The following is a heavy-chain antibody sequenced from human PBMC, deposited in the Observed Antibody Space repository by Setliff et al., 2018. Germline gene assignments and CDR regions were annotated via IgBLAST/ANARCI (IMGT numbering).Heavy chain of an antibody. CDR2: INTNSGDT. V-gene: IGHV1-2*02. J-gene: IGHJ5*02. Sequence: GASVKVSCKASGYTFTSFGISWVRQAPGQGLEWMGWINTNSGDTRYAQKFQGRVTMTRDTSISTAYMELSRLRSDDTAVYYCARTKGFVDGYLDPWGQGTLVTVSS. CDR3: ARTKGFVDGYLDP. D-gene: IGHD3-10*01. CDR1: GYTFTSFG.